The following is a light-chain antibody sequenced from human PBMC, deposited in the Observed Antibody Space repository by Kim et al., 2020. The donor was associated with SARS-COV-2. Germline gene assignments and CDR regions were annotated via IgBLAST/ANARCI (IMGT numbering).Light chain of an antibody. Sequence: LSPGERATLSCRASQSISLNYLAWYQQQPGQAPRLLISGASSRATGIPDRFSGSGSGTDFTLTISRLEPEDFAVYYCQYYDSSPLFGPGTKVDIK. CDR2: GAS. CDR1: QSISLNY. J-gene: IGKJ3*01. CDR3: QYYDSSPL. V-gene: IGKV3-20*01.